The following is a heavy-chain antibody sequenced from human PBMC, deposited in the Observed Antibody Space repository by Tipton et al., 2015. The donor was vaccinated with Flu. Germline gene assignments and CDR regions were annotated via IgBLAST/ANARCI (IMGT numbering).Heavy chain of an antibody. CDR3: ARERGPSAPLYGDALDI. D-gene: IGHD2-2*01. V-gene: IGHV3-53*01. Sequence: VQLVQSGGGLIQPGGSLRLSCAASGFTVSSNYMSWVRQAPGKGLEWVSVIYSGGSTYYADSVKGRFTISRDNSKNTLYLQMNSLRAQDTAVYYCARERGPSAPLYGDALDIWGQGTMVTVSS. CDR1: GFTVSSNY. CDR2: IYSGGST. J-gene: IGHJ3*02.